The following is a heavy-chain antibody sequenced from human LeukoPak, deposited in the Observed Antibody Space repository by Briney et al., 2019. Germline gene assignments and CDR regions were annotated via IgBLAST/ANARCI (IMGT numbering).Heavy chain of an antibody. CDR3: TRGQFDDAFDI. CDR1: GFTVSGDY. Sequence: SGGSLRLSCAASGFTVSGDYMTWVRQAPGKGLEWVSLIYSDGGTYYADSVKGRFTISRGNSKNTLYLQMNSLRAEDTAVYYCTRGQFDDAFDIWGQGTMVTVSS. V-gene: IGHV3-53*01. D-gene: IGHD3-16*01. CDR2: IYSDGGT. J-gene: IGHJ3*02.